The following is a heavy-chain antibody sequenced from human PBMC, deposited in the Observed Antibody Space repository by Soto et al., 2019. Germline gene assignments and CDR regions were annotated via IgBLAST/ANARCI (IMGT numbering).Heavy chain of an antibody. J-gene: IGHJ5*02. CDR2: ISGSSDAM. D-gene: IGHD2-15*01. Sequence: GGSLRLSCAASGFTFSTYTIHWVRQAPGKGLEWVSYISGSSDAMYYADSVKGRFTVSRDNAKNSLYLQMNSLTDEDTAGYYCALGYCRGGSCQVLGSWGKGT. CDR3: ALGYCRGGSCQVLGS. V-gene: IGHV3-48*02. CDR1: GFTFSTYT.